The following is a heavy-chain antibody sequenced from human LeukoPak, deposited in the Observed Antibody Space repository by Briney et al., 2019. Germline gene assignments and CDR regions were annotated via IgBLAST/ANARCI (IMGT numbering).Heavy chain of an antibody. D-gene: IGHD4-11*01. V-gene: IGHV4-38-2*01. CDR2: IYHSGST. Sequence: PSETLSLTCAVSGYSISSSYYWGWIRPPPGKGLEWIGTIYHSGSTHYNPSPKSRVTLSVDTSKNQFSLKLRSVTAADTAVYYCASLPSNTVTHDYWGQGTLVTVSS. J-gene: IGHJ4*02. CDR1: GYSISSSYY. CDR3: ASLPSNTVTHDY.